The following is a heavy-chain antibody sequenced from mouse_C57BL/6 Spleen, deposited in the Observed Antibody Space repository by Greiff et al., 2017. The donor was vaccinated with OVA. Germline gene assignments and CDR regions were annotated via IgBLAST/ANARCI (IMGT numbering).Heavy chain of an antibody. CDR2: IYPGDGDT. V-gene: IGHV1-80*01. Sequence: VQLVESGAELVKPGASVKISCKASGYAFSSYWMNWVKQRPGKGLEWIGQIYPGDGDTNYNGKFKGKATLTADKSSSTAYMQLSSLTSEDSAVYFCARDYGSSPYYAMDYWGQGTSVTVSS. J-gene: IGHJ4*01. CDR1: GYAFSSYW. CDR3: ARDYGSSPYYAMDY. D-gene: IGHD1-1*01.